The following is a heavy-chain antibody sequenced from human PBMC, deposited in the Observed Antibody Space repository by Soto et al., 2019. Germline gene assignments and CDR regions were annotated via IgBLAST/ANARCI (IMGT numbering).Heavy chain of an antibody. CDR1: GFSLSTSGVG. J-gene: IGHJ4*02. Sequence: QITLKESGPTLVKPTQTLTLTCTFSGFSLSTSGVGVGWIRQPPGKALEWLALIYWDDDKRYSPSLKNRLTITKDTSKNQVVLTMTNMDPVDTGTYFCAHREPYFDYWGQGTLVTVSS. V-gene: IGHV2-5*02. CDR2: IYWDDDK. CDR3: AHREPYFDY.